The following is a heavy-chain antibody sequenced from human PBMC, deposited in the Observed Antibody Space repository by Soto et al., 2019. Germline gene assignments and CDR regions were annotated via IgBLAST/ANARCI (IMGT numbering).Heavy chain of an antibody. CDR2: IYYSGST. Sequence: SETLSLTCTVSGGSISSYYWSWIRQPPGKGLEWIGYIYYSGSTKYNPSLKSRVTISVDTSKNQFSLKLSSVTAADTAVYYCARDTPAGRSFDYWGQGTLVTVSS. CDR3: ARDTPAGRSFDY. V-gene: IGHV4-59*01. J-gene: IGHJ4*02. CDR1: GGSISSYY. D-gene: IGHD6-13*01.